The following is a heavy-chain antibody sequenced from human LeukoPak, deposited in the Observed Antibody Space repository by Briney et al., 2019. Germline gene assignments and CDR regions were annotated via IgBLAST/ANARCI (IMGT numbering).Heavy chain of an antibody. Sequence: ASVKVSCKASGGTFSSYAISWVRQAPGQGLEWMGGIIPIFGTANYAQKFQGRVTITADESTSTAYMELSSLRSEDTAVYYCARAALAIVGFIDNWFDPWGQGALVTVSS. CDR3: ARAALAIVGFIDNWFDP. CDR2: IIPIFGTA. CDR1: GGTFSSYA. J-gene: IGHJ5*02. V-gene: IGHV1-69*13. D-gene: IGHD2-21*01.